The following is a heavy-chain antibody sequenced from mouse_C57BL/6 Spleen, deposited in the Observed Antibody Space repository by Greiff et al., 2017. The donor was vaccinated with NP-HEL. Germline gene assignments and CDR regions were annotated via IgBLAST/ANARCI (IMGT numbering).Heavy chain of an antibody. CDR1: GFTFSNYW. D-gene: IGHD1-1*01. V-gene: IGHV6-3*01. J-gene: IGHJ3*01. CDR2: IRLKSDNYAT. CDR3: TELRGGAY. Sequence: EVKLQESGGGLVQPGGSMKLSCVASGFTFSNYWMNWVRQSPEQGLEWVAQIRLKSDNYATHYAESVKGRFTISRDDSKSSVYLQMNNLRAEDTGIYYCTELRGGAYWGQGTLVTVSA.